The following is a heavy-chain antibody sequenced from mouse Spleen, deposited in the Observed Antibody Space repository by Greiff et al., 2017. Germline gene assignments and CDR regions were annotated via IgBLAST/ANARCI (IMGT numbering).Heavy chain of an antibody. CDR2: IYPGSGNT. Sequence: QVQLQQSGAELVRPGASVKLSCKASGYTFTDYYINWVKQRPGQGLEWIARIYPGSGNTYYNEKFKGKATLTAEKSSSTAYMQLSSLTSEDSAVYFCARSGGYPLYWYFDVWGAGTTVTVSS. D-gene: IGHD2-2*01. CDR1: GYTFTDYY. J-gene: IGHJ1*01. V-gene: IGHV1-76*01. CDR3: ARSGGYPLYWYFDV.